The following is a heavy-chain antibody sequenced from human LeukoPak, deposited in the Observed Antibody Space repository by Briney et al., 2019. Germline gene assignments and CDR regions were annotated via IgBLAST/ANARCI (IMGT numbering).Heavy chain of an antibody. CDR1: GFTFRTYS. CDR3: AKRGVTGWPYYFDY. V-gene: IGHV3-23*01. J-gene: IGHJ4*02. D-gene: IGHD4-23*01. Sequence: GGSLRLSCAASGFTFRTYSIHWVRQAPGKGLEWVSAISGSGGSTYYADSVKGRFTISRDNSKNTLYLQMNSLRAEDTAVYYCAKRGVTGWPYYFDYWGQGTLVTVSS. CDR2: ISGSGGST.